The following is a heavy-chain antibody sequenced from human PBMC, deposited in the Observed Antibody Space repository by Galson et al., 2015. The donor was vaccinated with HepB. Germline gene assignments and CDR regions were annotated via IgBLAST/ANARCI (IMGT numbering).Heavy chain of an antibody. J-gene: IGHJ1*01. CDR2: ISYDGSNK. Sequence: SLRLSCAASGFTFCSYAMHWVRQAPGKGLEWVAVISYDGSNKYYADSVKGRFTISRDNSKNTLYLQMNSLRAEDTAVYYCAREGEKVYDILTGYYTAGYFQHWGQGTLVTVSS. D-gene: IGHD3-9*01. CDR3: AREGEKVYDILTGYYTAGYFQH. V-gene: IGHV3-30*04. CDR1: GFTFCSYA.